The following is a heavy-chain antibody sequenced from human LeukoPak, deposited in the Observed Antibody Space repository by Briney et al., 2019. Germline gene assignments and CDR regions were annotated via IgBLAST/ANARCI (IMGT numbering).Heavy chain of an antibody. D-gene: IGHD2-21*02. J-gene: IGHJ4*02. V-gene: IGHV4-59*08. CDR3: ARSLVVVTAMDY. Sequence: SETLSLTCTVSDGSISHFYWNWIRQPPGKGLEWIGNINYSGSTNYNPSLKSRLTISVDTSKNQFSLKLSSVTAADTAVYYCARSLVVVTAMDYWGQGTLVTVSS. CDR2: INYSGST. CDR1: DGSISHFY.